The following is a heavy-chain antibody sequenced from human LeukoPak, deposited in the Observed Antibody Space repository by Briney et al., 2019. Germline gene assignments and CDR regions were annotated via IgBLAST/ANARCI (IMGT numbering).Heavy chain of an antibody. Sequence: SETLSLTCTVSGGSISSYYWSWLRQPPGKGLEWIGEINHSGSTNYNPSLKSRVTISVDTSKNQFSLKLSSVTAADTAMYYCARVEAAAGDYYYMDVWGKGTTVTVSS. CDR3: ARVEAAAGDYYYMDV. J-gene: IGHJ6*03. V-gene: IGHV4-34*01. CDR1: GGSISSYY. D-gene: IGHD6-13*01. CDR2: INHSGST.